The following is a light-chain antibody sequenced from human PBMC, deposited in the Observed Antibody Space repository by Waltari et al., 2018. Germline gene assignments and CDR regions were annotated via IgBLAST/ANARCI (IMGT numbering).Light chain of an antibody. V-gene: IGKV1-17*01. J-gene: IGKJ1*01. CDR1: QGISTY. CDR2: AAS. CDR3: LQYNSNPPT. Sequence: QMTQSPSSLSASAGDRVTITCRASQGISTYLNWYQQKPGKAPKRLIYAASSLESGVPSRFSGSGSGTDFTLTISSVQPEDFATYYCLQYNSNPPTFGQGTKVEIK.